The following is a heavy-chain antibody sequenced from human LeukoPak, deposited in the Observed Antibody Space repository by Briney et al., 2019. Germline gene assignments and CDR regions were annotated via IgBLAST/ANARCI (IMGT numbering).Heavy chain of an antibody. V-gene: IGHV4-59*01. Sequence: SETLPLPRTVSGGSISTYYLGWIRQPPGKGLEWIGYIYYSGSTNYNPSLTSRVTISVDTSKNQFSLKLSSVTAADTAVYYCARASVGNWFDPWGQGTLVTVSS. CDR3: ARASVGNWFDP. D-gene: IGHD1-26*01. CDR1: GGSISTYY. J-gene: IGHJ5*02. CDR2: IYYSGST.